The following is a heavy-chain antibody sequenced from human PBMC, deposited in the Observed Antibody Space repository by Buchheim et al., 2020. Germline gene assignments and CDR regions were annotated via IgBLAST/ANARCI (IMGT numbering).Heavy chain of an antibody. CDR1: GFTFSSYE. D-gene: IGHD5-12*01. J-gene: IGHJ5*02. CDR2: ISSSGSTI. V-gene: IGHV3-48*03. Sequence: EVQLVESGGGLVQPGGSLRLSCAASGFTFSSYEMNWVRQAPGKGLEWVSYISSSGSTIYYADSVKGRFTISRDNAKNSLYLQMNSLRAEDTAVYYCARDLIFWGYDEYNWFDPWGQGTL. CDR3: ARDLIFWGYDEYNWFDP.